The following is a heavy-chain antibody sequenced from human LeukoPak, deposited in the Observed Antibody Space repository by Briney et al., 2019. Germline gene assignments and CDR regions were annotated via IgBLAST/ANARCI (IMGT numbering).Heavy chain of an antibody. J-gene: IGHJ3*02. Sequence: GGSLRLSCEVSGVTFADYGMNWVRQAPGKGLEWVSGINWNGVRKVYEDSVKGRFTISRDNAKNSLYLQMNSLRAEDTALYYCARNLAVANAFDIWGQGTMVTVSS. D-gene: IGHD6-19*01. CDR2: INWNGVRK. CDR3: ARNLAVANAFDI. V-gene: IGHV3-20*04. CDR1: GVTFADYG.